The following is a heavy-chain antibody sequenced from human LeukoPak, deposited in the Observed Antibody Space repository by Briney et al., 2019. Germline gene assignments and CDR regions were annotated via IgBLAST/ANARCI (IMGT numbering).Heavy chain of an antibody. D-gene: IGHD2-2*02. CDR3: AKSPGYCSSTSCYRKDYFDY. Sequence: TGGSLRLSCAASGFTFSSYGMHWDRQAPGKGLEWVAFIRYDGSNKYYADSAKGRFTISRDNSKNTLYLQMNSLRAEDTAVYYCAKSPGYCSSTSCYRKDYFDYWGQGTLVTVSS. CDR1: GFTFSSYG. CDR2: IRYDGSNK. V-gene: IGHV3-30*02. J-gene: IGHJ4*02.